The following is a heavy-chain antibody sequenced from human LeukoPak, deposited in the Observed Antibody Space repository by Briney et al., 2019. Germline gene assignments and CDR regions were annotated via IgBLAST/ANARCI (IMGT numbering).Heavy chain of an antibody. D-gene: IGHD6-19*01. CDR1: GFTFSSYW. J-gene: IGHJ4*02. CDR3: ARTWGSGWYASIDY. Sequence: GGSLRLSCAASGFTFSSYWMSWVRQAPGKGLEWVANIKQDGSEKYYVDSVKGRFTISRDNAKNSLYLQMSSLRAEDTAVYYCARTWGSGWYASIDYWGQGTLVTVSS. CDR2: IKQDGSEK. V-gene: IGHV3-7*01.